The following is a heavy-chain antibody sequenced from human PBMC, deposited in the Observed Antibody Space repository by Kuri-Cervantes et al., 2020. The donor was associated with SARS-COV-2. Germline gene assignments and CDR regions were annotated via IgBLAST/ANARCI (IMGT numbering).Heavy chain of an antibody. CDR2: ISGSGGST. J-gene: IGHJ5*02. V-gene: IGHV3-23*01. Sequence: GESLKISCAASGFTFSSYAMSWVRQAPGKGLEWVSAISGSGGSTYYADSVKGRFSISRDNSKNTLYLQMNSLRAEDTAVYYCAKDRGSTWYAWFDPWGQGTLVTVSS. CDR1: GFTFSSYA. D-gene: IGHD6-13*01. CDR3: AKDRGSTWYAWFDP.